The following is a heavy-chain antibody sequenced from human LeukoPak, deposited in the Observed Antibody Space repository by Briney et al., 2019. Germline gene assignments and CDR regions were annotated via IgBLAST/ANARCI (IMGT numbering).Heavy chain of an antibody. D-gene: IGHD1-1*01. Sequence: ASVKVSCKASGYTFTSYGISWVRQAPGQGLEWMGWISAYNSNTNYAQKLQGRVTMTTDTSTSTAYMELRSLRSDDTAVYYCARDPRMERHYYFDYWGQGTLVTVSS. CDR3: ARDPRMERHYYFDY. CDR2: ISAYNSNT. CDR1: GYTFTSYG. J-gene: IGHJ4*02. V-gene: IGHV1-18*01.